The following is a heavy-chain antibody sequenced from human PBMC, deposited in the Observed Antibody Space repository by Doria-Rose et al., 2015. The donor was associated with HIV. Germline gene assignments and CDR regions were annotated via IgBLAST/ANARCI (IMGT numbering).Heavy chain of an antibody. CDR3: ARARNYGFPHFFDF. CDR2: ISSSGTT. D-gene: IGHD3-10*01. J-gene: IGHJ4*02. CDR1: GDSIGSGDSF. V-gene: IGHV4-30-4*01. Sequence: QVQLQESGPGLVRPSQTLSLTCTVLGDSIGSGDSFWSWIRQPPGKGPEWIGYISSSGTTYYYPSLRGRLTISLDASKNQFSLTLNSVTAADTAVYYCARARNYGFPHFFDFWGQGTLVTVSS.